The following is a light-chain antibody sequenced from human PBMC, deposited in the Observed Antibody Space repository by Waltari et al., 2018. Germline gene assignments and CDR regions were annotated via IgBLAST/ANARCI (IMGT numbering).Light chain of an antibody. CDR3: QQYGSSPYT. V-gene: IGKV3-20*01. J-gene: IGKJ2*01. CDR1: QSVSSSY. Sequence: EIVLTQSPGTLSLSPGASATLSCRASQSVSSSYLAWYQQKPGLAPRLLIYGASSRATGIPDRFSGSGSGTDFTLTISRLEPEDFAVYYCQQYGSSPYTFGQGTKLEIK. CDR2: GAS.